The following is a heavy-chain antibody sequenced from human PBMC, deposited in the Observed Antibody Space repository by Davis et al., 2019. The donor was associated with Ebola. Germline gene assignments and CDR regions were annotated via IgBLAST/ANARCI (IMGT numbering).Heavy chain of an antibody. D-gene: IGHD3-3*01. Sequence: KVSCKGSGYSFTNYWIGWVRQMPGKGLEWMGIIYPGDSDTRYSPSFQGQVTISVDKSISTAYLQWSSLKASDTAMYYCARRSDFWSGYSSYYVMDVWGQGTTVTVSS. CDR2: IYPGDSDT. CDR1: GYSFTNYW. J-gene: IGHJ6*02. V-gene: IGHV5-51*01. CDR3: ARRSDFWSGYSSYYVMDV.